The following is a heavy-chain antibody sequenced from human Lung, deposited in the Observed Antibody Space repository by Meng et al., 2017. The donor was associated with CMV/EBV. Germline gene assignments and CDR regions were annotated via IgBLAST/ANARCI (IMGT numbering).Heavy chain of an antibody. CDR1: GFNFNDYS. CDR3: ASSGYYYDRTDYYPPDF. V-gene: IGHV3-11*01. CDR2: ISSGSTSK. D-gene: IGHD3-22*01. Sequence: GESLKISCSASGFNFNDYSMTWVRQVPGRGLEWISFISSGSTSKYYSDSVRGRFTISRDNFKNSLFLQMSGLTADDTAVYYCASSGYYYDRTDYYPPDFWRQGTRVTVSS. J-gene: IGHJ4*02.